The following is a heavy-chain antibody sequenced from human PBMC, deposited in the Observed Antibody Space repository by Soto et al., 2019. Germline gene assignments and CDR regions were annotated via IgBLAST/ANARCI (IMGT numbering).Heavy chain of an antibody. V-gene: IGHV3-23*01. CDR1: GFTFSSYA. CDR3: AKMVEVAPNPPFDY. CDR2: ISGSAVST. D-gene: IGHD5-12*01. J-gene: IGHJ4*02. Sequence: GGSLRLSCADSGFTFSSYAMSWVRLAPGTGLEWVSAISGSAVSTYYADSVKGRFTISRDNSKNTLFLQMNSLRAEDTAVYYCAKMVEVAPNPPFDYWGQGTLVTVSS.